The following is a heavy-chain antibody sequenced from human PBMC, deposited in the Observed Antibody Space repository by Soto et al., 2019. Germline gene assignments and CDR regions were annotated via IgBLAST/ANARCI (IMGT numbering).Heavy chain of an antibody. CDR3: ARERGYNGRPLDAFDI. CDR1: GGSIRSYS. D-gene: IGHD1-26*01. J-gene: IGHJ3*02. CDR2: IYYSGTT. V-gene: IGHV4-59*01. Sequence: QVQLQESGPGLVKPSETLSLTCTASGGSIRSYSGNWIRQPPGKGMEWVGYIYYSGTTKYNPSLKSRFTISIDSSKFRFSLKLSSVTAAATAVYYCARERGYNGRPLDAFDIWGQGTMVTVSS.